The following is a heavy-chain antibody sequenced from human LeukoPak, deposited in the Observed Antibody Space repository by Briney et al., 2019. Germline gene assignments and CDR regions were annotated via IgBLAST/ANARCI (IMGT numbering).Heavy chain of an antibody. J-gene: IGHJ6*03. CDR2: INPKSGGT. CDR3: ARGLEDYYMDV. D-gene: IGHD5-24*01. CDR1: GYTFNGYY. V-gene: IGHV1-2*06. Sequence: ASVKVSCKASGYTFNGYYMHWVRQAPGQGLEWMGRINPKSGGTNYAQKFQGRVTMTRDTSISTAYMELSRLRSDDTAVYYCARGLEDYYMDVWGEGTTVTVSS.